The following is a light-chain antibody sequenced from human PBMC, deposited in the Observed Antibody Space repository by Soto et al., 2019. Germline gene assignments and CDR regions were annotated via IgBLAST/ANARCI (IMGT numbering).Light chain of an antibody. CDR3: HQYDSYPLT. V-gene: IGKV1-8*01. J-gene: IGKJ4*01. Sequence: AIRMTQSPSSFSASTGDRVTITCRASQGISSYLAWYQQKPGKAPKLLLYAAFTLQSGVPSRFSGSGSGTDFTLAISCLQSEDFATYYCHQYDSYPLTFGGGTKVEIK. CDR1: QGISSY. CDR2: AAF.